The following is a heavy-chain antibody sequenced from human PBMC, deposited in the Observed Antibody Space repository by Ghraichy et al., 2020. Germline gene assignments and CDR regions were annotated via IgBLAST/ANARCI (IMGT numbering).Heavy chain of an antibody. CDR1: GFSFSSYA. CDR2: ISYSGGNN. Sequence: GGSLRLSCAASGFSFSSYAMHWVRQAPGKGLEWVGYISYSGGNNFYLDSVKGRFTISRDNSKSTLYLQMDSLRAEDTAIYYCAGEGVGQTSNPDAFDIWGQGTMVNVSS. CDR3: AGEGVGQTSNPDAFDI. J-gene: IGHJ3*02. D-gene: IGHD1-26*01. V-gene: IGHV3-30*03.